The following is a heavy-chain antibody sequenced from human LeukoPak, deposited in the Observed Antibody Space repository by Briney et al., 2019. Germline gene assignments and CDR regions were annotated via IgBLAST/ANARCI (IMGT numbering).Heavy chain of an antibody. CDR3: AREEDIVATYLDY. Sequence: PGGSLRLSCAASGFTFSSYGMHWVRQAPGKGLEWVAVIWYDGSNKYYADSVKGRFTISRDNSKNTLYLQMNSLRAEDTAVYYCAREEDIVATYLDYWGQGTLVTVSS. V-gene: IGHV3-33*01. J-gene: IGHJ4*02. CDR2: IWYDGSNK. CDR1: GFTFSSYG. D-gene: IGHD5-12*01.